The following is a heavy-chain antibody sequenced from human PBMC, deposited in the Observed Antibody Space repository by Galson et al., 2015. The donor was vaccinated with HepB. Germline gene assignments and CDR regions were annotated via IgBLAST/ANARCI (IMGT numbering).Heavy chain of an antibody. CDR3: TTDDLRTGTTGY. CDR2: IKSKTDGGTT. Sequence: SLRLSCAASGFTFSNVWMSWVRQAPGKGLEWVGRIKSKTDGGTTDYAAPVRGRFSISRDDSKETLYLQMNSLKTEDTAAYYCTTDDLRTGTTGYWGQGTLVTVSS. J-gene: IGHJ4*02. CDR1: GFTFSNVW. D-gene: IGHD1-1*01. V-gene: IGHV3-15*01.